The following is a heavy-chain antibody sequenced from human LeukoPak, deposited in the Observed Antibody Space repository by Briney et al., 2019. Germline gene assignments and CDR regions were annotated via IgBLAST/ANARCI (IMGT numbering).Heavy chain of an antibody. V-gene: IGHV4-59*08. CDR3: AGQYSSSQSFDY. CDR1: GGSISSYY. CDR2: IYYSGST. Sequence: SETLSLTCTVSGGSISSYYWSWIRQPPGKGLEWIGYIYYSGSTNYNPSLKSRVTISVDTSKNQFSLKLSSVTAADTAVYYCAGQYSSSQSFDYWGQGTLVTVSS. J-gene: IGHJ4*02. D-gene: IGHD6-13*01.